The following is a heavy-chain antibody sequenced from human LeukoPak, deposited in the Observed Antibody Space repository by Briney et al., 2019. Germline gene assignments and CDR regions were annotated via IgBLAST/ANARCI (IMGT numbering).Heavy chain of an antibody. CDR3: ARDLNGFGEYTFDY. D-gene: IGHD3-10*01. Sequence: GGSLRLSCAASGFTFSSYAMHWVRQAPGKGLEWVSSISSSSSYIYYADSVKGRFTISRGNAKNSLYLQMNSLRAEDTAVYYCARDLNGFGEYTFDYWGQGTLVTVSS. J-gene: IGHJ4*02. CDR2: ISSSSSYI. CDR1: GFTFSSYA. V-gene: IGHV3-21*01.